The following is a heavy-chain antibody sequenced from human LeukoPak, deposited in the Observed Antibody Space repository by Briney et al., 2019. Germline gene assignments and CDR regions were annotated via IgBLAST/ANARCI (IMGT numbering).Heavy chain of an antibody. J-gene: IGHJ3*02. Sequence: GGSLRLSCAASGFTFSDYYMSWIRQAPGKWLEWVSYISSSGSAIYYADSVKGRFTISRDNAKNSLYLQMNSLKAEDTAVYYCAREGSGWYLKAFDIWGQGTMVTVSS. D-gene: IGHD6-19*01. V-gene: IGHV3-11*01. CDR3: AREGSGWYLKAFDI. CDR1: GFTFSDYY. CDR2: ISSSGSAI.